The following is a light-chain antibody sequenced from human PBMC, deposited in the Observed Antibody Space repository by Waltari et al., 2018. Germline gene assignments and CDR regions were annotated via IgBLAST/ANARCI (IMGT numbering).Light chain of an antibody. CDR3: ATWDDNLTAP. J-gene: IGLJ2*01. V-gene: IGLV1-44*01. CDR2: ADT. Sequence: WKRHRPGTAPNLLIYADTPRPSGVPDRFSCTKSGTSASLAISGLQSEDEAVYYGATWDDNLTAPFCGGTLLTVL.